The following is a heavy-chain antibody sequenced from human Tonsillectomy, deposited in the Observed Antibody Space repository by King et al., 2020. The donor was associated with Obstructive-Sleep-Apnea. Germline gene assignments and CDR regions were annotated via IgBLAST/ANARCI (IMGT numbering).Heavy chain of an antibody. CDR3: AKGAVPGPFDY. Sequence: VQLVESGGGLVQPGRSLRLSCAASGFTFDDYAMHWVRQGPGKGLEWVSGISWNSGSIVYADSVKGRFTISRDNAKNSLYLQMNSLRAEDTALYYCAKGAVPGPFDYWGQGTLVTVSS. CDR2: ISWNSGSI. CDR1: GFTFDDYA. D-gene: IGHD6-19*01. J-gene: IGHJ4*02. V-gene: IGHV3-9*01.